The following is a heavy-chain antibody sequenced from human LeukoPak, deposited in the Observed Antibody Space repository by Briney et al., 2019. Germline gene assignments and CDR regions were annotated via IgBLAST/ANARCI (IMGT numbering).Heavy chain of an antibody. Sequence: GGSLRLSCVASGFTVSRNVMSWVRQAPGKGLERVPLIYSDDRAFYADSVKGRFTISRNNSKNTLFLQMSSLKPEDTAIYYCARDLAGFQEPRYYYYMDVWGKGTTVTVSS. J-gene: IGHJ6*03. CDR2: IYSDDRA. D-gene: IGHD1-14*01. CDR1: GFTVSRNV. CDR3: ARDLAGFQEPRYYYYMDV. V-gene: IGHV3-66*02.